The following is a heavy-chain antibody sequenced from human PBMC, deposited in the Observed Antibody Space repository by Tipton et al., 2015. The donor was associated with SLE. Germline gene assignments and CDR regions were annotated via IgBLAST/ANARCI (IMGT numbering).Heavy chain of an antibody. V-gene: IGHV3-21*01. Sequence: SLRLSCAASGFTFSSYSMNWVRQAPGKGLEWVSSISSSSSYIYYADSVKGRFTISRDNAKNSLYLQMNSLRAEDTAVYYCARVRDSYYYDSSGYLDYWGQGTLVTVSS. D-gene: IGHD3-22*01. CDR1: GFTFSSYS. J-gene: IGHJ4*02. CDR3: ARVRDSYYYDSSGYLDY. CDR2: ISSSSSYI.